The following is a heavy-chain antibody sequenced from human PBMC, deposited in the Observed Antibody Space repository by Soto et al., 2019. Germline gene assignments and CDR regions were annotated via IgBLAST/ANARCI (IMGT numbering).Heavy chain of an antibody. D-gene: IGHD6-13*01. CDR2: ISSSGGAI. Sequence: EVQLVESGGDLVQPGGSLRLSCAASGFIFSDYTMTWVRQAPGRGLEFVSHISSSGGAIFYAESVKGQFTVSRDNAKNSLYLQMNSLRVEDTAVYFCARDHGGSTWFVGVYYFFGMDVWGQGTAVTVSS. J-gene: IGHJ6*02. CDR1: GFIFSDYT. V-gene: IGHV3-48*04. CDR3: ARDHGGSTWFVGVYYFFGMDV.